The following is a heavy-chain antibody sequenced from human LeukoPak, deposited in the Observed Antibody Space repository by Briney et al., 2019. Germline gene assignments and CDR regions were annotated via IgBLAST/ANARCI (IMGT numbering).Heavy chain of an antibody. CDR3: ARDRYYDILTGFPFDY. J-gene: IGHJ4*02. Sequence: GASVKVSCKASGYTFTDYYMHWVRQAPGQGLEWMGWINPNSGGTNYAQKFQGRVTMTRDTSISTAYMELRSLRSDDTAVYYCARDRYYDILTGFPFDYWGQGTLVTVSS. CDR2: INPNSGGT. D-gene: IGHD3-9*01. CDR1: GYTFTDYY. V-gene: IGHV1-2*02.